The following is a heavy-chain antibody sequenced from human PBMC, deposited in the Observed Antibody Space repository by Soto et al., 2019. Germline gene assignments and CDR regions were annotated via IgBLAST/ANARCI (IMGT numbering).Heavy chain of an antibody. J-gene: IGHJ4*02. V-gene: IGHV4-34*01. CDR1: GGSFSGYY. CDR3: ARGVPSLLGFDY. CDR2: INHSGST. Sequence: SETLSLTCAVYGGSFSGYYWSWIRQPPGKGLEWIGEINHSGSTNYNPSLKSRVTISVDTSKNQFSLKLSSVTAADTAVYYCARGVPSLLGFDYWGQGTLVTVSS. D-gene: IGHD3-16*01.